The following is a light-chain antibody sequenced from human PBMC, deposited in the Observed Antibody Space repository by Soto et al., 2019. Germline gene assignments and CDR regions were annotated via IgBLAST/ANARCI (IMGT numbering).Light chain of an antibody. CDR2: WAS. Sequence: DIVMTHSPNSLAVSLDERATINCKSSQSVLYSSNNKNYLAWYQQRPGQPPKLLIYWASTRESGVPDRFSGSGSGKDFTRTITSLQAEDVAVYYCQQYESTPPTFGQGTKLEIK. J-gene: IGKJ2*01. CDR1: QSVLYSSNNKNY. CDR3: QQYESTPPT. V-gene: IGKV4-1*01.